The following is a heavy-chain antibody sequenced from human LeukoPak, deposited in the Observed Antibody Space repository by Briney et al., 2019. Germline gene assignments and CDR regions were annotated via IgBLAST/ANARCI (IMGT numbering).Heavy chain of an antibody. D-gene: IGHD2-15*01. CDR2: ISGSGGST. Sequence: PGGSLRLSCAASGFTFSSYGMSWVRQAPGKGLEWVSAISGSGGSTYYADSVKGRFTISRDNSKNTLYLQMNSLRAEDTAVYYCAKDSDIVVVPGDAFDIWGQGTMVTVSS. CDR1: GFTFSSYG. J-gene: IGHJ3*02. V-gene: IGHV3-23*01. CDR3: AKDSDIVVVPGDAFDI.